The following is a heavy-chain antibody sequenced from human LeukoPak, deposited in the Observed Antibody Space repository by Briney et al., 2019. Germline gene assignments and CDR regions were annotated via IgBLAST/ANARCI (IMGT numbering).Heavy chain of an antibody. V-gene: IGHV4-4*07. Sequence: SETLSLTCTVSGGSISGSYWSWLRQPAGKGLEWIGRISSSGSANYNPSLKSRVTMSIDTSKNQFSLKLSTMTAADTAVYYCAKGPSGSYGFDYWGPGTQVTVSS. J-gene: IGHJ4*02. CDR2: ISSSGSA. CDR1: GGSISGSY. CDR3: AKGPSGSYGFDY. D-gene: IGHD6-19*01.